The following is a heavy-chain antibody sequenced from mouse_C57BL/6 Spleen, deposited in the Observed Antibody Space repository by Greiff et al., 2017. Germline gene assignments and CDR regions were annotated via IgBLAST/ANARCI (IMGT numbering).Heavy chain of an antibody. V-gene: IGHV1-81*01. D-gene: IGHD1-1*01. CDR1: GYTFTSYG. CDR3: ARYDGSSPNFDY. J-gene: IGHJ2*01. Sequence: VKLQESGAELARPGASVKLSCKASGYTFTSYGISWVKQRTGQGLEWIGEIYPRSGNTYYNEKFKGKATLTADKSSSTAYMELRSLTSEDSAVYFCARYDGSSPNFDYWGQGTTLTVSS. CDR2: IYPRSGNT.